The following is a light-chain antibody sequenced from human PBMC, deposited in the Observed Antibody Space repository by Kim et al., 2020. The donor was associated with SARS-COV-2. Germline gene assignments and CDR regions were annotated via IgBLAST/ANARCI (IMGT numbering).Light chain of an antibody. V-gene: IGKV2-30*01. Sequence: DVVMTQSPLSLSVTLGQSASISCRSSQSLVYSDGNTYPNWFQQRPGQSPRRLIYKVSKRDSGVPDRFSGSGAETDFTLKISGVEAEDVGLYYCMEARHVYTFGQGTKLEI. CDR2: KVS. J-gene: IGKJ2*01. CDR1: QSLVYSDGNTY. CDR3: MEARHVYT.